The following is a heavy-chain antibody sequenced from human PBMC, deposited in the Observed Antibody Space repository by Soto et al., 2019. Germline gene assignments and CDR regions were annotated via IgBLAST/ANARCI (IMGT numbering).Heavy chain of an antibody. CDR3: VILRTDWVNDAFEM. CDR1: GFSFSSYA. Sequence: EVPLLESGGGLVQPGGSLRLSCEASGFSFSSYAMSWVRQAPGKGLEWVSAISRTGENTHYADSVKGRFTISRDNSKTTLYLQMNSLRAEDTAVYFCVILRTDWVNDAFEMWGQGTMVTVSS. D-gene: IGHD3-9*01. J-gene: IGHJ3*02. V-gene: IGHV3-23*01. CDR2: ISRTGENT.